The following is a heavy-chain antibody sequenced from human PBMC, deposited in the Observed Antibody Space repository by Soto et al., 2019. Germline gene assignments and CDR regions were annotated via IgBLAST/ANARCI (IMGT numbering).Heavy chain of an antibody. V-gene: IGHV3-11*05. D-gene: IGHD1-1*01. CDR1: GFTFSDYY. CDR3: ARAPPWNAGDQYYYYGMDV. CDR2: ISSSSSYT. J-gene: IGHJ6*02. Sequence: QVQLVESGGGLVKPGGSLRLSCAASGFTFSDYYMSWIRQAPGKGLEWVSYISSSSSYTNYADSVKGRFTISRDNAKNSLYLQMNSLRAEDTAVYYCARAPPWNAGDQYYYYGMDVWGQGTTVTVSS.